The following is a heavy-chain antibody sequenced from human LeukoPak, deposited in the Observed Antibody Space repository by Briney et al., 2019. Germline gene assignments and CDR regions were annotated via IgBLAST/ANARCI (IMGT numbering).Heavy chain of an antibody. CDR3: AKGPLRGTAAAIDY. V-gene: IGHV3-74*01. D-gene: IGHD2-2*01. CDR1: GFTFSNHW. J-gene: IGHJ4*02. CDR2: ISPDGSRT. Sequence: GGSLRLSCAASGFTFSNHWMHWVRQTPEKGLVWVSNISPDGSRTDYADSVKGRFTISRDNAENTLYLQMNSLRAEDTAVYYCAKGPLRGTAAAIDYWGQGTLVSVSS.